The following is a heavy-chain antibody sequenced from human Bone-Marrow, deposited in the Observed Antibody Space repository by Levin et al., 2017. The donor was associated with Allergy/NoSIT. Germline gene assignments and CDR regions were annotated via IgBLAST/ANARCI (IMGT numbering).Heavy chain of an antibody. J-gene: IGHJ4*02. CDR2: TSTYNRVT. CDR1: GYSFTTYG. Sequence: ASVKVSCKTSGYSFTTYGISWLRQAPRRGLEWMGWTSTYNRVTNVPQKFRDRVTLTTDESASTVYMELSGLTSDDSVVYFCVRDRRTRNGIIDMGASYFAFWGQGTLVTVSS. V-gene: IGHV1-18*01. D-gene: IGHD2/OR15-2a*01. CDR3: VRDRRTRNGIIDMGASYFAF.